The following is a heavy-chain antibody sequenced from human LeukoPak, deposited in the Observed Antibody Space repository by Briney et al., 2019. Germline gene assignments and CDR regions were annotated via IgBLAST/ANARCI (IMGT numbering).Heavy chain of an antibody. CDR1: GFTFSSFA. Sequence: PGGSLRLSCAAHGFTFSSFAISWVRQAPGKGLEWVSTISHNGGTTYYADSVKGRFTTSRDNSRNTLHLQRNSLRAEDTAVYYCAKEGRAARGFYYYGMDVWGQGTTVTVSS. CDR3: AKEGRAARGFYYYGMDV. J-gene: IGHJ6*02. V-gene: IGHV3-23*01. CDR2: ISHNGGTT. D-gene: IGHD6-6*01.